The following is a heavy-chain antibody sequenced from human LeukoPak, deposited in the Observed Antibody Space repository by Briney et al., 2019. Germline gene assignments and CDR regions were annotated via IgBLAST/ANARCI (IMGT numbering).Heavy chain of an antibody. J-gene: IGHJ6*02. D-gene: IGHD5-18*01. CDR2: ITGSGGTT. V-gene: IGHV3-23*01. CDR3: ARDRVGYSYGDDYYYGMDV. Sequence: PGGSLRLSCAASGFTFTTYAMTWVRQAPGKGLEWVSTITGSGGTTYYAASVRGRFTISRDNSKNTLSLQMNSLRAEDTAVYYCARDRVGYSYGDDYYYGMDVWGQGTTVTVSS. CDR1: GFTFTTYA.